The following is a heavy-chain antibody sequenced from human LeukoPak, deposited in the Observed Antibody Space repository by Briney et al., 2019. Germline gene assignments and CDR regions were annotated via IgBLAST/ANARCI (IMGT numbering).Heavy chain of an antibody. D-gene: IGHD6-19*01. CDR3: ARLAVAGTGPSNYFDY. CDR1: GYSFTSYW. J-gene: IGHJ4*02. CDR2: IYPGDSDT. V-gene: IGHV5-51*01. Sequence: GESLKISCKGSGYSFTSYWIGWVRQMPGKGLEWMGIIYPGDSDTRYSPSFQGQVTISADESISTAYLQWSSLKASDTAMYYCARLAVAGTGPSNYFDYWGQGTLVTVSS.